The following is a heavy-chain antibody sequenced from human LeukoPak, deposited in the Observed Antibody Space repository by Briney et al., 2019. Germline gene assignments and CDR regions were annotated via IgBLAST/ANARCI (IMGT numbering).Heavy chain of an antibody. J-gene: IGHJ4*02. Sequence: PGRSLRLSCAASGFTFSSYAMSWVRQAPGKGLEWVSAISGSGGSTYYADSVKGRFTISRDNSKNTLYLQMNSLRAEDTAVYYCARVRYYSSTYSPFDYWGQGTLVTVSS. V-gene: IGHV3-23*01. CDR2: ISGSGGST. CDR3: ARVRYYSSTYSPFDY. CDR1: GFTFSSYA. D-gene: IGHD6-13*01.